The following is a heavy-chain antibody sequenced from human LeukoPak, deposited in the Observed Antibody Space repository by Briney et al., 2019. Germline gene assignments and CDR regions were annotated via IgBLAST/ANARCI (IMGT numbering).Heavy chain of an antibody. D-gene: IGHD5-18*01. CDR2: IWYDGSNK. J-gene: IGHJ4*02. Sequence: GRSLRLSCAASGFTFSSYGMHWVRQAPGKGLEWVAVIWYDGSNKYYADSVKGRFTISRDNSKNTLYLQMNSLRAEDTAVYYCARGYNYANYFDYWGQGTQVTVSS. V-gene: IGHV3-33*01. CDR1: GFTFSSYG. CDR3: ARGYNYANYFDY.